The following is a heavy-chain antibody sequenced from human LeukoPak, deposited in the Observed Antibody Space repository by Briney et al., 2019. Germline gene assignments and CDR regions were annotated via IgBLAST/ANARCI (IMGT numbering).Heavy chain of an antibody. CDR1: GGSIRSYF. CDR2: IFYAGST. D-gene: IGHD5-18*01. Sequence: SETLSLTCTVSGGSIRSYFWSWIRQPPGKGLEWIGYIFYAGSTTYNPSLKSRVTISIDTSKNQFSLKLNSVTAADTAVYYCASGERGYSYGPLDYWGQGILVTVSS. V-gene: IGHV4-59*08. J-gene: IGHJ4*02. CDR3: ASGERGYSYGPLDY.